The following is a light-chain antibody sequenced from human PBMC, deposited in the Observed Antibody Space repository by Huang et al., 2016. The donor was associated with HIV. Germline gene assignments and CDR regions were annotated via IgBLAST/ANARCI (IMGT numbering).Light chain of an antibody. CDR1: QSVSSSY. CDR2: GAS. Sequence: LVLTQSPGTLSLSPGERATPACRASQSVSSSYLGWYQQKPGQAPRLLIYGASSRATGIPDRFSGSGSGTDFALTISRLEPEDFAVYYCQEYGSSRLTFGGGTKVEIK. V-gene: IGKV3-20*01. CDR3: QEYGSSRLT. J-gene: IGKJ4*01.